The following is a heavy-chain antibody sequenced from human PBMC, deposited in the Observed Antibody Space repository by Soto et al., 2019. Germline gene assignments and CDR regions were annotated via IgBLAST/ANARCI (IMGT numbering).Heavy chain of an antibody. J-gene: IGHJ4*02. D-gene: IGHD6-19*01. CDR3: AREYSNGRTPKFYFDF. V-gene: IGHV3-30*03. CDR1: GFTFRSYG. CDR2: ISYDGSNK. Sequence: PGGSLRLSCAASGFTFRSYGMHWVRKAPGKRLEWVTVISYDGSNKYYADSVKGRFTIAGDTSATTVFMELSSLTSEDTAVYYCAREYSNGRTPKFYFDFWGQGTLVTVSS.